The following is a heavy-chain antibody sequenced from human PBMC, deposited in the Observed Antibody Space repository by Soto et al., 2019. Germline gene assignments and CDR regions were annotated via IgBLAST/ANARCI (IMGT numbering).Heavy chain of an antibody. CDR2: IRSKAHGGTT. V-gene: IGHV3-49*03. J-gene: IGHJ4*02. D-gene: IGHD3-16*02. Sequence: PGGYLKLACTASGFTFDGYAMSWFRQAPGKGLEWVGFIRSKAHGGTTEYAASVKGRFTISRDDSKSIAYLQMNSLKTEDTAVYYCTRAESGAFLGGVIAQDWGQGTLVTVSS. CDR3: TRAESGAFLGGVIAQD. CDR1: GFTFDGYA.